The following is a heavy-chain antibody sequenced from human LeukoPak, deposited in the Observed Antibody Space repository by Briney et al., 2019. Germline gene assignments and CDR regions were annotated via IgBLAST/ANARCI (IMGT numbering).Heavy chain of an antibody. CDR2: INPSGGST. CDR1: GYTFTSYY. J-gene: IGHJ3*02. D-gene: IGHD1-26*01. CDR3: ARVYSTELPVTDAFDI. V-gene: IGHV1-46*01. Sequence: ASVKVSCKASGYTFTSYYMHWVRQAPGQGLEWMGIINPSGGSTSYAQKFQGRVTMTRDTSTSTVYMELSSLRSEDTAVYYCARVYSTELPVTDAFDIWGQGTMVTVSS.